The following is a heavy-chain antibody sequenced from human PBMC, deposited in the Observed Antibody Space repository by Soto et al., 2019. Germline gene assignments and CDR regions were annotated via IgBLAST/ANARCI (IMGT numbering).Heavy chain of an antibody. CDR1: EESCSRYS. J-gene: IGHJ4*02. CDR3: ATYCTNGVCLDY. V-gene: IGHV5-51*07. CDR2: IYPGDSDT. D-gene: IGHD2-8*01. Sequence: AWELQKNPCRGSEESCSRYSICCLHKMPGKGLEWMGIIYPGDSDTRYSPSFQGQVTISADKSISTAYLQWSSLKASDTAMYYCATYCTNGVCLDYWGQGTLVTVSS.